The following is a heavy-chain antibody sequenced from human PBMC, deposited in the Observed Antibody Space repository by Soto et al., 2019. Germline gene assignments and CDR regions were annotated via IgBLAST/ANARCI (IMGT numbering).Heavy chain of an antibody. J-gene: IGHJ4*02. CDR3: ARETHLGYCSGGSCYGESAIHDY. Sequence: PSETLSLTCTVSGGSISSGGYYWSWIRQHPGKGLEWIGYIYYSGSTYYNPSLKSRVTISVDTSKNQFSLKLSSVTAADTAVYYCARETHLGYCSGGSCYGESAIHDYWGQGTLVTVSS. D-gene: IGHD2-15*01. V-gene: IGHV4-31*03. CDR1: GGSISSGGYY. CDR2: IYYSGST.